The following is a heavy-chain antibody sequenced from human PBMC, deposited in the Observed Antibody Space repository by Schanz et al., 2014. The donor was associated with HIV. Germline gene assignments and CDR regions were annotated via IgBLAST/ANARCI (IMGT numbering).Heavy chain of an antibody. J-gene: IGHJ6*02. D-gene: IGHD6-13*01. CDR3: AREWVYYYYYGMDV. Sequence: EVQLLESGGCLVQPGGSLRLSCAASGFTFSSYAMSWVRQAPGKGLEWVSGISGNSGHTWYADSVKGRFTISRDNPKNRLYLQMNSLRAEDTAVYYCAREWVYYYYYGMDVWGQGTTVTVSS. CDR1: GFTFSSYA. CDR2: ISGNSGHT. V-gene: IGHV3-23*01.